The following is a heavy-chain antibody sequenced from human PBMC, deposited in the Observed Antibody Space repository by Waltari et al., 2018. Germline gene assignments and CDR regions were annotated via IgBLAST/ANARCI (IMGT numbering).Heavy chain of an antibody. D-gene: IGHD2-2*03. CDR2: MNPNRCNT. CDR3: ARGMDIVVVPAALDY. J-gene: IGHJ4*02. V-gene: IGHV1-8*03. Sequence: QVQLVQSGAEVKKPGASVKVSCKASGYTFTSYDINWVRQATGQGLEWMGWMNPNRCNTGYAQKFQGRVTITRNTSISTAYMELSSLRSEYTAVYYCARGMDIVVVPAALDYWGQGTLVTVSS. CDR1: GYTFTSYD.